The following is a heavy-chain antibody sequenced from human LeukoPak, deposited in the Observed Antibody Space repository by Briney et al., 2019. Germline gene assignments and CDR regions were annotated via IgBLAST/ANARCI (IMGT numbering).Heavy chain of an antibody. CDR3: ARAPDSYSGSYYLGY. Sequence: GGSLRLSCAASGFTFSDYYMSWIRQAPGKGLEWVSHISSSGSTIYYADSVKGRFTISRDNAKNSLYLQMNSLRAEDTAVYYCARAPDSYSGSYYLGYWGQGTLVTVSS. V-gene: IGHV3-11*01. J-gene: IGHJ4*02. CDR2: ISSSGSTI. CDR1: GFTFSDYY. D-gene: IGHD1-26*01.